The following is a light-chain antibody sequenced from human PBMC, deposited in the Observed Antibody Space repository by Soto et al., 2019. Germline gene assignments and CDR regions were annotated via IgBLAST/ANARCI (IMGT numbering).Light chain of an antibody. CDR3: SSFTSCSTLV. V-gene: IGLV2-14*03. J-gene: IGLJ2*01. Sequence: QSALTQPASVSGSPGQSITISCTGTSRDVGGYSYVSWYQQHPGKAPKLMIYDVNNRPSGVSDRFSGSKSGNTASLTISGLQAEDESDYYCSSFTSCSTLVFGAGTKLTVL. CDR2: DVN. CDR1: SRDVGGYSY.